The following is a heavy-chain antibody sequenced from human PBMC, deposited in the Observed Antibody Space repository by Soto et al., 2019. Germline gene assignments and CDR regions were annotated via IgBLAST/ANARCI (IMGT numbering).Heavy chain of an antibody. CDR3: AKEPPGGYYWYFDL. CDR1: GFTFSSYA. Sequence: EVQLLESGGGLVQPGGSLRLSCAAAGFTFSSYAMSWVRQAPGKGLEWVSIISGSDGSTYYADSVKGRFTISRDNSKNTLNLQMNSLTAEDTAVYYCAKEPPGGYYWYFDLWGRGTLVSVSS. J-gene: IGHJ2*01. D-gene: IGHD5-12*01. V-gene: IGHV3-23*01. CDR2: ISGSDGST.